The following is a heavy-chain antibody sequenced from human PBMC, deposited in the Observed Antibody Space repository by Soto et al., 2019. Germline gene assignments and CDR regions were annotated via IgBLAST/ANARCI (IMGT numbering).Heavy chain of an antibody. J-gene: IGHJ3*02. Sequence: GGSLRLSCAASGFTFSDHYMDWVRQAPGKGLEWVGRTRNKANSYTTEYAASVKGRFTISRDDSKNSLYLQMNSLKTEDTAVDYCARDDSVAGFDIWGQGTMVTVSS. CDR2: TRNKANSYTT. V-gene: IGHV3-72*01. D-gene: IGHD6-19*01. CDR3: ARDDSVAGFDI. CDR1: GFTFSDHY.